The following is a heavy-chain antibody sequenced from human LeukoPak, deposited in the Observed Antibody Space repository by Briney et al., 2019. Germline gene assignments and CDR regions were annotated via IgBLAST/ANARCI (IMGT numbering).Heavy chain of an antibody. Sequence: SETLSLTCTVSGGXISSYYCSWIRQPPGKGLEWIGYIYYSGSTNYNPSLKSRVTISVDTSKNQFSLKVRSVTAADTAVYYCAREGFLGSGSYPDYWGQGTLVTVSS. CDR2: IYYSGST. CDR3: AREGFLGSGSYPDY. CDR1: GGXISSYY. J-gene: IGHJ4*02. D-gene: IGHD3-10*01. V-gene: IGHV4-59*01.